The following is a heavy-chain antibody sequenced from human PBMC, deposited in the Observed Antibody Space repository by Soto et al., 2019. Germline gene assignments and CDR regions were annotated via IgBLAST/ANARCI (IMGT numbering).Heavy chain of an antibody. V-gene: IGHV3-53*02. D-gene: IGHD6-19*01. CDR1: GFTVSSNY. CDR2: IYSGGST. CDR3: ARGQYSSGWYGAHRELDY. Sequence: EVQLVETGGGLIQPGGSLRLSCAASGFTVSSNYMSWVRQAPGKGLEWVSVIYSGGSTYYADSVKGRFTISRDNSKNTLYLQMNSLRAEDTSVYYCARGQYSSGWYGAHRELDYWGQGTLVTVSS. J-gene: IGHJ4*02.